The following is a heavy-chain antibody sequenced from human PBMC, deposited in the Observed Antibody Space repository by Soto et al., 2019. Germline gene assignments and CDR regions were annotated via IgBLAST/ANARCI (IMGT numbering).Heavy chain of an antibody. CDR1: GGSIIDRRYD. CDR2: VTSSGQT. V-gene: IGHV4-39*01. CDR3: ARHSQTALITGFDS. D-gene: IGHD5-18*01. J-gene: IGHJ4*02. Sequence: QVQLQQSGPRLVRPSETLSLRCNVSGGSIIDRRYDWVWVCQAPDKGLEWIAAVTSSGQTFSIPSLEGRVAVSSDTSKNELYLSLTSVTASDTGVYYCARHSQTALITGFDSWGQGIRVTVSS.